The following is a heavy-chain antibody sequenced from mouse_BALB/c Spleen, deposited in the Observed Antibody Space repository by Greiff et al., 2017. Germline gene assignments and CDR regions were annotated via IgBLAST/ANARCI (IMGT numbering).Heavy chain of an antibody. CDR3: ARSLYDYDGSFAY. V-gene: IGHV1-54*01. D-gene: IGHD2-4*01. Sequence: QVQLKQSGAELVRPGTSVKVSCKASGYAFTNYLIEWVKQRPGQGLEWIGVINPGSGGTNYNEKFKGKATLTADKSSSTAYMQLSSLTSDDSAVYFCARSLYDYDGSFAYWGQGTLVTVSA. CDR2: INPGSGGT. J-gene: IGHJ3*01. CDR1: GYAFTNYL.